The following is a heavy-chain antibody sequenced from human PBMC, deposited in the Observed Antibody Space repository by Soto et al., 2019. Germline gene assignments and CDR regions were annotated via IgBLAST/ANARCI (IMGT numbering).Heavy chain of an antibody. V-gene: IGHV1-3*01. Sequence: ASVKVSCKASGYTFTSYAMHWVRQAPGQRREWMGWSNAGNGNTKYSQKFQGRVTITRDTSASTAYMELSSLRSEDTAVYYCASGSSSSHDYYYGMDVWGQGTTVTVSS. CDR2: SNAGNGNT. J-gene: IGHJ6*02. CDR1: GYTFTSYA. CDR3: ASGSSSSHDYYYGMDV. D-gene: IGHD2-15*01.